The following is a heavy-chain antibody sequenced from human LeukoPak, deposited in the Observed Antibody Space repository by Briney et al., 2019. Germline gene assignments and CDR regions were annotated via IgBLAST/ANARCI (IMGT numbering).Heavy chain of an antibody. CDR3: AKGPSYTSGWSAEYFQH. CDR2: ISWNSGSI. V-gene: IGHV3-9*01. Sequence: PGGSLRLSCAASGFNFDDYAMHWVRQAPGKGLEWVSGISWNSGSIAYAESVKGRFTISRDNAKNSLYLQMNSLRTEDTAFYYCAKGPSYTSGWSAEYFQHWGQGTLVTVSS. J-gene: IGHJ1*01. D-gene: IGHD6-19*01. CDR1: GFNFDDYA.